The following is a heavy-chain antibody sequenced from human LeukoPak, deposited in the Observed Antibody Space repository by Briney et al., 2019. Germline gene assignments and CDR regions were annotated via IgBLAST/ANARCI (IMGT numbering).Heavy chain of an antibody. V-gene: IGHV1-8*01. CDR2: MNPNSGET. D-gene: IGHD3-22*01. J-gene: IGHJ3*02. CDR1: GYTFTSYD. Sequence: ASVKVSCKASGYTFTSYDINWVRQATGQGLEYMGWMNPNSGETRYAQRFEGRVTMTRDTSISTAYMELSSLRSEDTAVYYCARTMTFNYDSSGVRAFDIWGQGTTVTVSS. CDR3: ARTMTFNYDSSGVRAFDI.